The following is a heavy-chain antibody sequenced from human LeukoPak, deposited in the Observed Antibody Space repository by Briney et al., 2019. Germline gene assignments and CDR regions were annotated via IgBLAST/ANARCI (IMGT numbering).Heavy chain of an antibody. CDR2: IYTSGST. J-gene: IGHJ4*02. CDR1: GGSISGYY. V-gene: IGHV4-4*07. Sequence: SETLSLTCTVSGGSISGYYWSWIRQPAGKGLEWIGRIYTSGSTNYNPSLKSRVTMSVDTSKNQFSLELSSVTAADTAVYCCARQVMIRYFDWYFDYWGQGTLVTVSS. D-gene: IGHD3-9*01. CDR3: ARQVMIRYFDWYFDY.